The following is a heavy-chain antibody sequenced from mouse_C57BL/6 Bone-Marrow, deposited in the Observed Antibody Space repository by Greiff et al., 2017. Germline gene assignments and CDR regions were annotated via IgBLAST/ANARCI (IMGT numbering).Heavy chain of an antibody. V-gene: IGHV1-59*01. J-gene: IGHJ3*01. CDR2: IDPSDSYT. CDR3: ARWTYYGFAY. Sequence: QVQLQQPGAELVRPGTSVKLSCKASGYTFPSYWVHWVKQRPGQGLEWIGVIDPSDSYTNYNQKFKGKATLTVDTSSSTAYMQLSSLTSEVSAVYYCARWTYYGFAYWGQGTLVTVSA. CDR1: GYTFPSYW. D-gene: IGHD2-10*01.